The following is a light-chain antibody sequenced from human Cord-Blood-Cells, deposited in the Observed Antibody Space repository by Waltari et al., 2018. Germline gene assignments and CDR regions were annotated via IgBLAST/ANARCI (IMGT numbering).Light chain of an antibody. CDR2: EVS. J-gene: IGLJ1*01. CDR1: SSEVGGYTY. Sequence: QSALTQPASVSGSPGQSITISCPGTSSEVGGYTYVSWYQQHPGKAPKLMIYEVSNRPSGVSNRFSGSKSGNTASLTISGLQAEDEADYYCSSYTSSSTYVFGTGTKVTVL. V-gene: IGLV2-14*01. CDR3: SSYTSSSTYV.